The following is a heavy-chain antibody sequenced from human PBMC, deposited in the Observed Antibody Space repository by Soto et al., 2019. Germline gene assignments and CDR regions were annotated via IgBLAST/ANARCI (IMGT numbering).Heavy chain of an antibody. CDR3: AKGGGSGSYENYYYYYMDV. CDR1: GFTFSSYA. CDR2: ISGSGGST. Sequence: GGSLRLSCAASGFTFSSYAMSWVRQAPGKGLEWVSAISGSGGSTYYVDSVKGRFTISRDNSKNTLFLQMNSLRAEDTAVYYCAKGGGSGSYENYYYYYMDVWGKGTTVTVSS. D-gene: IGHD3-10*01. J-gene: IGHJ6*03. V-gene: IGHV3-23*01.